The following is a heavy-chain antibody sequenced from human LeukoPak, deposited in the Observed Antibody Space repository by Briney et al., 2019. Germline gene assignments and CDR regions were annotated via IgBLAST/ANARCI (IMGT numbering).Heavy chain of an antibody. CDR2: INHSGST. CDR3: ARGYSSSWYSHAFDI. D-gene: IGHD6-13*01. V-gene: IGHV4-34*01. Sequence: PSETLSLTCAVYGGSFSGYYWSWIRQPPGKGLEWIGEINHSGSTNYNPSLKSRVTISVDTSKNQFSLKLSSVTAADTAVYYCARGYSSSWYSHAFDIWGQGTMVTVSS. J-gene: IGHJ3*02. CDR1: GGSFSGYY.